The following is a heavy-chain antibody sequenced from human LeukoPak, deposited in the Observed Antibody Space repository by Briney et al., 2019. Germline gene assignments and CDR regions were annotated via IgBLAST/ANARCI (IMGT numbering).Heavy chain of an antibody. Sequence: SETLSLTCTVSGGSVSSGSYYWSWIRQPPGKGLEWIGEINHSGSTNYNPSLKSRVTISVDTSKNQFSLKLSCVTAADTAVYYCASTSGYDRRYYYYYGMDVWGQGTTVTVSS. V-gene: IGHV4-39*07. CDR1: GGSVSSGSYY. CDR2: INHSGST. D-gene: IGHD5-12*01. J-gene: IGHJ6*02. CDR3: ASTSGYDRRYYYYYGMDV.